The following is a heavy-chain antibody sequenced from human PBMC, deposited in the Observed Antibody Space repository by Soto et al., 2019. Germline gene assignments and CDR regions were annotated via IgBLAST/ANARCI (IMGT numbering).Heavy chain of an antibody. CDR3: ARDSTGYSYGTGNAFDI. CDR2: IWYDGSNK. V-gene: IGHV3-33*01. Sequence: GGSLRLSCAASGFTFSSYGMHWVRQAPGKGLEWVAVIWYDGSNKYYAGSVKGRFTISRDNSKNTLYLQMNSLRAEDTAVYYCARDSTGYSYGTGNAFDIWGQGTMVTVSS. D-gene: IGHD5-18*01. CDR1: GFTFSSYG. J-gene: IGHJ3*02.